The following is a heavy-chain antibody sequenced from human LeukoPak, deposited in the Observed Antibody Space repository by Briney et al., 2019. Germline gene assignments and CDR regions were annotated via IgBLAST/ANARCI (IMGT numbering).Heavy chain of an antibody. J-gene: IGHJ4*02. CDR2: ISGSGGST. V-gene: IGHV3-23*01. D-gene: IGHD3-9*01. Sequence: GGSPRLSCAASGFTFSSYAMSWVRQAPGKGLEWVSAISGSGGSTYYADSVKGRFTISRDNSKNTLYLQMNSLRAEDTAVYYCAKITHYDILTGDFDYWGQGTLVTVSS. CDR3: AKITHYDILTGDFDY. CDR1: GFTFSSYA.